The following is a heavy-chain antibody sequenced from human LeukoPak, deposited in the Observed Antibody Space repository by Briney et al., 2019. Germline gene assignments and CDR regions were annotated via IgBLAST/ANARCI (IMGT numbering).Heavy chain of an antibody. Sequence: GASVKVSCKASGYTFTSYGISWVRQAPGQGLEWMGWISAYSGNTNYAQKLQGRVTMTTDTSTSTAYMELRSLRSDDTAVYYCARTRGRIAVAGTSDYWGQGTLVTVSS. D-gene: IGHD6-19*01. J-gene: IGHJ4*02. CDR1: GYTFTSYG. CDR3: ARTRGRIAVAGTSDY. V-gene: IGHV1-18*04. CDR2: ISAYSGNT.